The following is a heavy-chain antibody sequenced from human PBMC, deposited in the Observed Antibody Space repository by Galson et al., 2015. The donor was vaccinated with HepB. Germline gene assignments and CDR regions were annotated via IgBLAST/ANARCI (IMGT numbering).Heavy chain of an antibody. CDR2: MNQDGSTK. J-gene: IGHJ4*02. Sequence: SLRLSCAASGFSFNTYWMTWVRQAPGKGLEWVANMNQDGSTKNYVDSVKGRFTISRDNAKNSLYLQMDSLRAEDTAVYYCATDRYRLFAYWGQGTLVTVSS. CDR3: ATDRYRLFAY. V-gene: IGHV3-7*03. D-gene: IGHD2-15*01. CDR1: GFSFNTYW.